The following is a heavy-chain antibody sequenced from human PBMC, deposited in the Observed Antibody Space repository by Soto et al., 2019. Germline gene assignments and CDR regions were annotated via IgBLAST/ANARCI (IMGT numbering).Heavy chain of an antibody. D-gene: IGHD6-19*01. J-gene: IGHJ4*02. CDR1: GGSISSSSYY. CDR3: ARRVTTVAGTGELFYYFDY. CDR2: IYYSGST. V-gene: IGHV4-39*01. Sequence: PSETLSLTCTVSGGSISSSSYYWGWIRQPPGKGLEWIGSIYYSGSTYYNPSLKSRVTISVDTSKNQFSLKLSSVTAADTAAYYCARRVTTVAGTGELFYYFDYWGQGTLVTVSS.